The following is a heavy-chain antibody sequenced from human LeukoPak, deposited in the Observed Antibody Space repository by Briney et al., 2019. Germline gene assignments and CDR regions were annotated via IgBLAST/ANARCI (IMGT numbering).Heavy chain of an antibody. D-gene: IGHD6-25*01. Sequence: ASVKVSCKAPGYTFTGYYMHWVRQAPGQGLEWMGWINPNSGGTNYAQKFQGWVTMTRDTSISTAYMELSRLRSDDTAVYYCARASSGSGSNAFDIWGQGTMVTVSS. CDR2: INPNSGGT. J-gene: IGHJ3*02. CDR3: ARASSGSGSNAFDI. CDR1: GYTFTGYY. V-gene: IGHV1-2*04.